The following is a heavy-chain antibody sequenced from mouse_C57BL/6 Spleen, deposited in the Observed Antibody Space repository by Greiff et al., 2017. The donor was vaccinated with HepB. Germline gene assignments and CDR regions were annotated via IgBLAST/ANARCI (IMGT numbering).Heavy chain of an antibody. D-gene: IGHD2-1*01. J-gene: IGHJ3*01. Sequence: DVQLVESGGGLVQPGGSLKLSCAASGFTFSDYGMAWVRQAPRKGPEWVAFISNLAYSIYYADTVTGRFTISRENAKNTLYLEMSSLRSEDTAMYYCASSYGNPFAYWGQGTLVTVSA. CDR2: ISNLAYSI. CDR3: ASSYGNPFAY. CDR1: GFTFSDYG. V-gene: IGHV5-15*01.